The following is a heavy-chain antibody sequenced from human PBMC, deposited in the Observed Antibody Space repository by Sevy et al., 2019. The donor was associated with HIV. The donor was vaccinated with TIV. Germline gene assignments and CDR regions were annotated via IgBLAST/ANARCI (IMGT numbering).Heavy chain of an antibody. J-gene: IGHJ6*02. V-gene: IGHV3-48*02. D-gene: IGHD2-2*01. CDR2: ISSSSSTI. CDR1: GFTFSSYS. Sequence: GGSLRLSCAASGFTFSSYSMNWVRQAPGKGLEWVSYISSSSSTIYYADSVKGRFTISRDNAKNSLDLQMNSLRDEDTAVYYCARDGDIVVVPAAINGMDVWGQGTTVTVSS. CDR3: ARDGDIVVVPAAINGMDV.